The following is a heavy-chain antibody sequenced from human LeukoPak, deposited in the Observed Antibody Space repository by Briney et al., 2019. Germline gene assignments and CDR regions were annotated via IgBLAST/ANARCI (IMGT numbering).Heavy chain of an antibody. V-gene: IGHV1-69*02. D-gene: IGHD2-15*01. J-gene: IGHJ4*01. CDR2: IIPILGIA. CDR1: GGTFSSYT. Sequence: SVKVSCKASGGTFSSYTISWVRQAPGQGLEWMGRIIPILGIANYAQKFQGRVTITADKSTSTAYMELSSLRSEDTAVYYCAIAIPNRYCSGCSCYSRLPNDYWGHGTLVTVSS. CDR3: AIAIPNRYCSGCSCYSRLPNDY.